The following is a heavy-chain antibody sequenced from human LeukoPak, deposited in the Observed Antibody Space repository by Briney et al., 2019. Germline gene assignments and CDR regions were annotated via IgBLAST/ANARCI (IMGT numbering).Heavy chain of an antibody. D-gene: IGHD6-6*01. Sequence: SETLSLTCTVSGGSISNYYWSWIRQPAGRGLEWVGLIYVSGTTNYNPSLKGRVTMSLDTLKNQFSLKLSSVTAADTAVYYCARTEQLVFDYWGQGTLVTVSS. J-gene: IGHJ4*01. CDR2: IYVSGTT. CDR3: ARTEQLVFDY. V-gene: IGHV4-4*07. CDR1: GGSISNYY.